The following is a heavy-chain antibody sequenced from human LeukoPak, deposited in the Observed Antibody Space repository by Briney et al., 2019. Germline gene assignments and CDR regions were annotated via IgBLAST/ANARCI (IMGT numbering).Heavy chain of an antibody. D-gene: IGHD6-13*01. V-gene: IGHV4-4*07. CDR3: ARVSRTPYSSSWSGGAFDI. J-gene: IGHJ3*02. CDR1: GGSISSYY. CDR2: IYTSGST. Sequence: SDTLSLTCTVSGGSISSYYWSWIRQPAGKGLEWIGRIYTSGSTNYNPSLKSRVTMSVDTSKNQFSLKLSSVTAADTAVYYCARVSRTPYSSSWSGGAFDIWGQGTMVTVSS.